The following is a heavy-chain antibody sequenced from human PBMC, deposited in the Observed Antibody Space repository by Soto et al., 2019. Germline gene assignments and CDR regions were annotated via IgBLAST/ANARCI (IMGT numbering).Heavy chain of an antibody. CDR1: GGSFSGYY. CDR2: INHSGST. J-gene: IGHJ4*02. CDR3: ARSVGRFGELFNY. D-gene: IGHD3-10*01. Sequence: SETLSLTCAVYGGSFSGYYWSWIRQPPGKGLEWIGEINHSGSTNHNPSLKSRVTISVDTSKNQFSLKLSSVTAADTAVYYCARSVGRFGELFNYWGQGTLVTVSS. V-gene: IGHV4-34*01.